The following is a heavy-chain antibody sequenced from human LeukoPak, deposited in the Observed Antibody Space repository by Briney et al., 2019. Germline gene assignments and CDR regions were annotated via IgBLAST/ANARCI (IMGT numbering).Heavy chain of an antibody. Sequence: GGSLRLSCAISGITVSQSDMSWVRQAPGRGLEWVSLIYTDGATHYADSVKGRFTISRDTSKNTVYLEMRNLRPEDTAVYFCAGDRAGSKPWVEFHPWGQGTLVTVSS. J-gene: IGHJ5*02. CDR3: AGDRAGSKPWVEFHP. V-gene: IGHV3-66*02. D-gene: IGHD3-10*01. CDR2: IYTDGAT. CDR1: GITVSQSD.